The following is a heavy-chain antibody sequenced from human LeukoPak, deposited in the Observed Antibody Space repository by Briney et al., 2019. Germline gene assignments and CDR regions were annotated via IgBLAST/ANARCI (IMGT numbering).Heavy chain of an antibody. CDR2: ISYDGSNK. Sequence: GRSLRLSCAASGFTFSSYAMHWVRQAPGKGLEWVAVISYDGSNKYYADSVKGRFTISRDNSKNTLYLQMNSLRAEDTAVYYCATGGSYFYWGQGTLVTVSS. CDR1: GFTFSSYA. CDR3: ATGGSYFY. D-gene: IGHD1-26*01. V-gene: IGHV3-30-3*01. J-gene: IGHJ4*02.